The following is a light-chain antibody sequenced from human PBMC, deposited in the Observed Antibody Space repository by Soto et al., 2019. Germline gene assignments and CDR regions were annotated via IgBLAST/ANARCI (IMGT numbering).Light chain of an antibody. CDR2: VVS. CDR3: HQSYSIPYT. V-gene: IGKV1-39*01. J-gene: IGKJ2*01. CDR1: QTISRN. Sequence: DIQLTQSPSSLSASVGDRVTITCRASQTISRNLNWYQQKPGEAPKLLMYVVSSLQGGVPSRFSGSESGTDYTITISSLQPDDFATYYCHQSYSIPYTFGQGTKLEIK.